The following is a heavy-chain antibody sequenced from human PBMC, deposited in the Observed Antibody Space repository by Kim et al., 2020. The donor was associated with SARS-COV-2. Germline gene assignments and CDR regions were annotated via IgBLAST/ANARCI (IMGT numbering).Heavy chain of an antibody. Sequence: GGSLRLSCAASGFTFSSYWMSWVRQAPGKGLEWVANIKRDGSEQYYVDSVRGRFTISRDNAKNSLYLQMNSLRAEDTAVYYCARRITISGVPIRRYFDLWGRGTRGTVSS. CDR3: ARRITISGVPIRRYFDL. CDR2: IKRDGSEQ. V-gene: IGHV3-7*01. J-gene: IGHJ2*01. CDR1: GFTFSSYW. D-gene: IGHD3-3*01.